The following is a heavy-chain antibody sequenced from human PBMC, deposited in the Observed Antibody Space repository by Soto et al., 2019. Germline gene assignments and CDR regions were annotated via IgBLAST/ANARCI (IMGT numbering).Heavy chain of an antibody. Sequence: SQTLSLTCAISGDSVSSNSAAWNWIRQSPSRGLEWLGRTYYRSKWYNDYAVSVKSRITINPDTSKNQFSLQLNSVTPEDTAVYYCAREEYCSSTSCYSNYFDYWGQGTLVTVSS. CDR1: GDSVSSNSAA. D-gene: IGHD2-2*01. CDR2: TYYRSKWYN. CDR3: AREEYCSSTSCYSNYFDY. V-gene: IGHV6-1*01. J-gene: IGHJ4*02.